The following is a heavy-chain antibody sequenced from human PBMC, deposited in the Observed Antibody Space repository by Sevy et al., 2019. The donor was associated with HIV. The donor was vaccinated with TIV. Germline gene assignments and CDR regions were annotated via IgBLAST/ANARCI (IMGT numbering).Heavy chain of an antibody. J-gene: IGHJ5*02. CDR2: IYYTGKT. CDR1: GASIDSSSYY. V-gene: IGHV4-39*01. Sequence: PSETLSLTCTVSGASIDSSSYYWGWIRQPPGKGLEWIGTIYYTGKTYYVPSLKSRVTISADMSNNQFSLRLWSVTAADTAVYYCARRTAETTTSGWFDPWGQGTLVTVSS. D-gene: IGHD4-17*01. CDR3: ARRTAETTTSGWFDP.